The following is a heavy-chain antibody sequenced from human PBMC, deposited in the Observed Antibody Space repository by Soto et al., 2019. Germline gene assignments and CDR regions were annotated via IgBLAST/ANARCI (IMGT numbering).Heavy chain of an antibody. J-gene: IGHJ4*02. V-gene: IGHV2-26*01. D-gene: IGHD6-19*01. CDR3: GRIPPQWLVPGFDY. CDR1: GFSLSNARMG. Sequence: QVTLKESGPVLVKPTEPLTLTCTVSGFSLSNARMGVSWIRQPPGQALEWLAHIFSNDEKSYSTSLKSRLTISQDTSKSQVVLTMTNMDPVDTAPYYCGRIPPQWLVPGFDYWGQGTLVTVSS. CDR2: IFSNDEK.